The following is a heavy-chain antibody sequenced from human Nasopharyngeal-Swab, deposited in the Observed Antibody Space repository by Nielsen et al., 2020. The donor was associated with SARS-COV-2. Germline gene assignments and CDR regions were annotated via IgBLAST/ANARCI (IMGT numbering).Heavy chain of an antibody. D-gene: IGHD4-23*01. CDR1: GFPFSSYA. CDR2: ISYDGDNK. CDR3: TRGYGGNSEVDAFAI. J-gene: IGHJ3*02. V-gene: IGHV3-30-3*01. Sequence: GESLKISCAASGFPFSSYAMHWVRQAPGKGLEWVAVISYDGDNKYYADSVKGRFTLSRDKSKNALYLQMSSLRAEDTAVYYCTRGYGGNSEVDAFAIWGQGTMVTVSS.